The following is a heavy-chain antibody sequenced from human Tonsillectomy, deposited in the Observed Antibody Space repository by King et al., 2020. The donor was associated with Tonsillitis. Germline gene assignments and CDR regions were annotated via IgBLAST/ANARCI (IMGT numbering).Heavy chain of an antibody. CDR2: ISGSGGST. D-gene: IGHD3-22*01. V-gene: IGHV3-23*04. CDR1: GFTFSSYG. J-gene: IGHJ4*02. CDR3: AKDYYDSSGFYRGFYY. Sequence: VQLVESGGGLVQPGGSLRLSCAASGFTFSSYGMSWVRQAPGKGLEWVSVISGSGGSTNYADSVKGRFTISRDNSKNTLYLQMNSLRADDTAVYYCAKDYYDSSGFYRGFYYWGQGTLVTVSS.